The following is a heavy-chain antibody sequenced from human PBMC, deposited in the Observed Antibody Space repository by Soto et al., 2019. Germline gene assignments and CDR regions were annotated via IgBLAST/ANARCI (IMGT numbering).Heavy chain of an antibody. Sequence: SLRLSCAASGFTFDDYAMHWVRQAPGKGLEWVSGISWNSGSIGYADSVKGRFTISRDNAKNSLYLQMNSLRAEDTALYYCAKGSGYYTGKGDWFDPWGQGTLVTVSS. CDR3: AKGSGYYTGKGDWFDP. J-gene: IGHJ5*02. CDR1: GFTFDDYA. CDR2: ISWNSGSI. D-gene: IGHD3-3*01. V-gene: IGHV3-9*01.